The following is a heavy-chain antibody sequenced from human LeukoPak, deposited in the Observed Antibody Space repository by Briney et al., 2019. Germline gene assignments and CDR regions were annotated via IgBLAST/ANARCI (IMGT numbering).Heavy chain of an antibody. Sequence: SETLSLTCAVYGGSFSGYYWSWIRQPPGKGLEWIGEINHSGSTNYNPSLKSRVTISVDKSKNQFSLKLSSVTAADTAVYYCARDLGIAAAGGVDVWGKGTTVTVSS. V-gene: IGHV4-34*01. CDR3: ARDLGIAAAGGVDV. CDR1: GGSFSGYY. J-gene: IGHJ6*04. D-gene: IGHD6-13*01. CDR2: INHSGST.